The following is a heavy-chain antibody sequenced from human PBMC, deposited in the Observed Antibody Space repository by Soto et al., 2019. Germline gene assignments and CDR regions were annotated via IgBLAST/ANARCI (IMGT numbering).Heavy chain of an antibody. Sequence: GASVKVSWKASGYTFTSYGISWVRQAPGQGLEWMGWISAYNGNTNYAQKLQGRVTMTTDTSTSTAYMELRSLRSDDTAVYYCARDRGAYSSSRYWFAPWGQGTLVTVSS. D-gene: IGHD6-13*01. CDR1: GYTFTSYG. CDR3: ARDRGAYSSSRYWFAP. CDR2: ISAYNGNT. J-gene: IGHJ5*02. V-gene: IGHV1-18*01.